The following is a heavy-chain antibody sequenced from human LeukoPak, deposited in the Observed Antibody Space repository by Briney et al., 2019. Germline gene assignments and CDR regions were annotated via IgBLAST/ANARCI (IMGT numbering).Heavy chain of an antibody. CDR1: GFTVSSNY. J-gene: IGHJ4*02. CDR3: AKVSALVYCVSGSCYPFDF. CDR2: ISGSGGST. D-gene: IGHD2-15*01. Sequence: GGSLRLSCAASGFTVSSNYMSWVRQAPGKGLEWVLVISGSGGSTYYADSVKGRFIISRDNSKNTLYLQMDNLRVEETAVYYCAKVSALVYCVSGSCYPFDFWGLGTLVTVSS. V-gene: IGHV3-23*01.